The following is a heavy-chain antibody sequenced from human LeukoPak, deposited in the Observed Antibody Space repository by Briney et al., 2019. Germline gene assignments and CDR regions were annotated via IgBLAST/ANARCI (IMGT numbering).Heavy chain of an antibody. V-gene: IGHV3-48*03. CDR3: ARRGTRLSGYYDY. D-gene: IGHD3-22*01. CDR1: GSTFTNYE. J-gene: IGHJ4*02. CDR2: ISSSGSV. Sequence: GGSLRLSCAASGSTFTNYEMNWVRQAPGKGLEWVSYISSSGSVYYADSVKGRFTISRANDKNSVYLQMHRMREEDKDIYSCARRGTRLSGYYDYWGQGTLVTVSS.